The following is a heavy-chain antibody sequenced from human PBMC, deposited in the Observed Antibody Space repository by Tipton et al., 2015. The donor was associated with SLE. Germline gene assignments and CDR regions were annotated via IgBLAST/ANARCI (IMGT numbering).Heavy chain of an antibody. CDR1: GGSISSYY. V-gene: IGHV4-34*01. CDR2: IDHGGST. J-gene: IGHJ3*02. D-gene: IGHD2-2*01. CDR3: ARVGLVVPAATRDDAFDI. Sequence: TLSLTCTVSGGSISSYYWTWIRQSPGKGLEWIGEIDHGGSTYNNPSLKSRVTISVDTSKNQFSLKLSSVTAADTAVYYCARVGLVVPAATRDDAFDIWGQGTMVTVSS.